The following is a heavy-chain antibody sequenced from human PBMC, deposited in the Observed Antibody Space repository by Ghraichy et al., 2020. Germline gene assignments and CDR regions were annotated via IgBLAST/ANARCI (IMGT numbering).Heavy chain of an antibody. V-gene: IGHV4-59*01. J-gene: IGHJ2*01. CDR3: AREQAWLPQPPTDLYWFFDL. CDR1: GGSISTYY. Sequence: QTLSLTCTVSGGSISTYYWNWFRQPPGKGLEWVGHIHHSGSTKYNPSLKSRVSISLDTSKNQFSLELTSVTAADTAVYFCAREQAWLPQPPTDLYWFFDLWGRGTLVTVSS. CDR2: IHHSGST. D-gene: IGHD5-12*01.